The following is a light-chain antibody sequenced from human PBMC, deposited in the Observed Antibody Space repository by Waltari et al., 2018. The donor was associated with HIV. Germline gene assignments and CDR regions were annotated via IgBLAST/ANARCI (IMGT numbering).Light chain of an antibody. Sequence: EIVLTQSPGALSLSPGERATLSCRASQSVSSGYLAWYQQKPGQAPRLLIYGASSRATAVPDRFSGSGSGTDLTLTISRLEPEDFAVYYCQEYDNLPTFGGGTKVEI. CDR2: GAS. J-gene: IGKJ4*01. V-gene: IGKV3-20*01. CDR3: QEYDNLPT. CDR1: QSVSSGY.